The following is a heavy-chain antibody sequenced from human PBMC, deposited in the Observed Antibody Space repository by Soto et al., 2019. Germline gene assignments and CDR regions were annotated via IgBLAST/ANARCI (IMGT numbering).Heavy chain of an antibody. J-gene: IGHJ4*02. Sequence: SETLSLTCAVYGGSFSGYYWSWIRQPPGKGLEWIGEINHSGSTNYNPSLKSRVTISVDTSKNQFSLKLSSVTAADTAVYYCAKSHIAAAGTGRAFDYWGQGTLVTVSS. D-gene: IGHD6-13*01. CDR3: AKSHIAAAGTGRAFDY. V-gene: IGHV4-34*01. CDR1: GGSFSGYY. CDR2: INHSGST.